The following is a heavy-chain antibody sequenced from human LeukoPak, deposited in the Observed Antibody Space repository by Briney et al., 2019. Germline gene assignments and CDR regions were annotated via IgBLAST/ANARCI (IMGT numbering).Heavy chain of an antibody. CDR1: GFTFSSYG. J-gene: IGHJ5*02. V-gene: IGHV3-30*02. Sequence: GGSLRLSCAASGFTFSSYGMHWVRQAPGKGLEWVAFIRYDGSNKYYADSVKGRFTISRDNSKNTLYLQMNSLRTEDTAVYFCAKDRSRQQMWGAIKKWFDPWGQGTLVSASS. CDR3: AKDRSRQQMWGAIKKWFDP. D-gene: IGHD6-13*01. CDR2: IRYDGSNK.